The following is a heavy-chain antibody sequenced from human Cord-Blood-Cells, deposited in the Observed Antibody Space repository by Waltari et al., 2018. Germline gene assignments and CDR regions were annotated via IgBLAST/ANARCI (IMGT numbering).Heavy chain of an antibody. CDR3: ARPRDFWSGYYHDAFDI. CDR2: IYYSGST. D-gene: IGHD3-3*01. V-gene: IGHV4-39*01. Sequence: QLQLQESGPGLVKPSETLSLTCTVPGGSISSSSYYWGWIRQPPGKGLEWIGSIYYSGSTYYNPSLKSRVTISVDTSKNQFSLKLSSVTAADTAVYYCARPRDFWSGYYHDAFDIWGQGTMVTVSS. CDR1: GGSISSSSYY. J-gene: IGHJ3*02.